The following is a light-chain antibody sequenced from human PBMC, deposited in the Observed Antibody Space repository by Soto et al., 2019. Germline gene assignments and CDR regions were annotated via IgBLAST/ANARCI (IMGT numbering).Light chain of an antibody. CDR3: QQHNSYPWT. CDR2: DAS. Sequence: IKLPPSPSSLSASVGASYTITCRASQGVTYNLAWYQQKPGKAPSLLIYDASTRPFGVPARFSGSGSGTDFTLTISSLQPEDFAAYYCQQHNSYPWTFGQGTRLEIK. V-gene: IGKV1-9*01. J-gene: IGKJ5*01. CDR1: QGVTYN.